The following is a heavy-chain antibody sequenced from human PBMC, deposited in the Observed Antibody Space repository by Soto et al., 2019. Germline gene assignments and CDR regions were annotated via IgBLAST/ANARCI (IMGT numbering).Heavy chain of an antibody. CDR1: GFSLTTSVVG. CDR2: IYWDDDK. D-gene: IGHD4-17*01. Sequence: QITLKESGPTLVKPTQTLTLTCNFSGFSLTTSVVGVGWVRQPPGKALEWLALIYWDDDKRYSPALKSRLTIPKDTSKNQMVLTMTNMDPADTATYYCAHRTTTVTWWFDPGGQGTLVTVSS. CDR3: AHRTTTVTWWFDP. J-gene: IGHJ5*02. V-gene: IGHV2-5*02.